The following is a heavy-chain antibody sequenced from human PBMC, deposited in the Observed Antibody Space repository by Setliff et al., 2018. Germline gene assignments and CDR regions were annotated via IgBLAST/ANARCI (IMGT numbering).Heavy chain of an antibody. J-gene: IGHJ4*02. V-gene: IGHV4-38-2*02. CDR2: IYYRGDT. CDR3: ARTGTYRYFDY. CDR1: GDSMSGASM. Sequence: PSETLSLTCTVSGDSMSGASMWTWIRQPPGKGLEWIGRIYYRGDTYYNPSLKGRLTISVDTAQNQFSLRLTSVTAADTAVYYCARTGTYRYFDYWGQGALVTVSS. D-gene: IGHD1-1*01.